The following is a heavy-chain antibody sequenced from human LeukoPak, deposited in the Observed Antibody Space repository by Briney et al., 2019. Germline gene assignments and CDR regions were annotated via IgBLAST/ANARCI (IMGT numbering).Heavy chain of an antibody. CDR1: GFTFSSYS. Sequence: PGGCLRLSCAASGFTFSSYSMNWVRQAPGKGLEWVSYISTSSSTIYYAGSVKGRFTISRDNAKNSLYLQMNSLRDEDTAVYYCARDWRFGELFPAYWGQGTLVTVS. D-gene: IGHD3-10*01. V-gene: IGHV3-48*02. J-gene: IGHJ4*02. CDR2: ISTSSSTI. CDR3: ARDWRFGELFPAY.